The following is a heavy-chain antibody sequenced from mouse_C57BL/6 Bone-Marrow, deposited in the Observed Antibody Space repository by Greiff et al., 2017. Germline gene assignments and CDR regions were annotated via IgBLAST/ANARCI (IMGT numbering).Heavy chain of an antibody. D-gene: IGHD4-1*01. CDR3: ARESALGYVDY. CDR2: IEPNSGGT. Sequence: VQLQQPGAELVKPGASVKLSCKASGYTFTSYWMHWVKQRPGRGLEWIGRIEPNSGGTKYNEKFKSKATLTVDKPSSTAYMQLSSLTSEDSAVYYCARESALGYVDYWGQGTTLTVSA. V-gene: IGHV1-72*01. CDR1: GYTFTSYW. J-gene: IGHJ2*01.